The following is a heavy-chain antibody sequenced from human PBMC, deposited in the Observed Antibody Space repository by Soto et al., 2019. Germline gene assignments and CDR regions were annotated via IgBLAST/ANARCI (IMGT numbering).Heavy chain of an antibody. CDR2: ISGSGGST. D-gene: IGHD6-13*01. CDR3: AKAQRQAGLNWFDP. J-gene: IGHJ5*02. CDR1: GFTFSSYA. Sequence: GGSLRPSCAASGFTFSSYAMSWVRQAPGKGLEWVSAISGSGGSTYYADSVKGRFTISRDNSKNTLYLQMNSLRAEDTAVYYCAKAQRQAGLNWFDPWGQGTLVTVSS. V-gene: IGHV3-23*01.